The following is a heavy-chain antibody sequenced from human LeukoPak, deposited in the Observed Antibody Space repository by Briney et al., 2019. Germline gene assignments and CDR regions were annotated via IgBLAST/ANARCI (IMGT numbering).Heavy chain of an antibody. D-gene: IGHD6-13*01. V-gene: IGHV3-23*01. Sequence: GGSLRLSCAASGFTFSSYAMSWVRQAPGKGLEWVSAISGSGGSTYYADSVKGRFTTSRDNSKNTLYLQMNSLRAEDTAVYYCATYSSSWYEGSRWFDPWGQGTLVTVSS. CDR3: ATYSSSWYEGSRWFDP. J-gene: IGHJ5*02. CDR1: GFTFSSYA. CDR2: ISGSGGST.